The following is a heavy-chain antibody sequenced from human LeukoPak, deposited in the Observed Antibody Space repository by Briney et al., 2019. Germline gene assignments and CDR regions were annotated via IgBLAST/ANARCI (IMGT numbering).Heavy chain of an antibody. D-gene: IGHD3-10*02. J-gene: IGHJ2*01. Sequence: SGPMLVNPTQTLTLTCTFSGFSLTTIGVGVAWIRQPPGKALEWLALIYGNDDKRYSPSLKSRLTITKDTSKNQVVLTVTNMDAVDTGTYDCAHDVPGDRGFDLWGRGTLVTVSS. CDR1: GFSLTTIGVG. CDR2: IYGNDDK. V-gene: IGHV2-5*01. CDR3: AHDVPGDRGFDL.